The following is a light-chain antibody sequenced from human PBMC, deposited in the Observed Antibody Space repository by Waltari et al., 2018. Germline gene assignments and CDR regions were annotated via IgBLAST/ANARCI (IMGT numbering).Light chain of an antibody. CDR3: MQGTHWPRT. V-gene: IGKV2-30*02. J-gene: IGKJ1*01. CDR1: QSLVHSDGITY. Sequence: DVVMTQSPLSLPVTLGQPASISCRSSQSLVHSDGITYLNWFQQRPGQSPRRLIYKVSRRGSGVPGRISGSGSGTDFTLKISRVEAEDVGVYYCMQGTHWPRTFGQGTKVEIK. CDR2: KVS.